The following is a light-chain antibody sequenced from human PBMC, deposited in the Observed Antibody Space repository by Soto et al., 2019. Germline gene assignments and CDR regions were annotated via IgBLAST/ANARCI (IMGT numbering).Light chain of an antibody. CDR3: SSYTTYSTLV. CDR1: SSDVGGFNY. J-gene: IGLJ1*01. V-gene: IGLV2-14*01. CDR2: EVN. Sequence: QSALTQPASVSGSPGQSITISCTGTSSDVGGFNYVSWYQQHPGKAPILMIYEVNNRPSGVSNRFSGSKSDNTASLTISGLQAEDEAHYSCSSYTTYSTLVFGAGTKVTVL.